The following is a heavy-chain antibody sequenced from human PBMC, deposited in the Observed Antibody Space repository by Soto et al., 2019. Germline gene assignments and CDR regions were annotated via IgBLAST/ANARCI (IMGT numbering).Heavy chain of an antibody. Sequence: GGSLRLSCAGSDFTVSDAWMNWVRQAPGEGLEWVGRIRSKTDGGTMEYAPPVKGRFTISRDDSKNTLYLQMNSLKSEDTAVYYCTAYGLAHWGLGTLVTVSS. V-gene: IGHV3-15*07. CDR1: DFTVSDAW. CDR2: IRSKTDGGTM. D-gene: IGHD3-10*01. CDR3: TAYGLAH. J-gene: IGHJ4*02.